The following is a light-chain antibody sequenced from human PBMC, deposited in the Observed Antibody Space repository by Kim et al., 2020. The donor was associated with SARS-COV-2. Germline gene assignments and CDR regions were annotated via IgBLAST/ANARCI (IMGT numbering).Light chain of an antibody. CDR3: QQRSNWPT. Sequence: LSLSTGERATLSCRASQSVSSYLAWYQQKPAQAPRLLIYDASNRATGIPARFSGSGSGTDFTLTISSLEPEDFAVYYCQQRSNWPTFGQGTKLEI. V-gene: IGKV3-11*01. CDR1: QSVSSY. CDR2: DAS. J-gene: IGKJ2*01.